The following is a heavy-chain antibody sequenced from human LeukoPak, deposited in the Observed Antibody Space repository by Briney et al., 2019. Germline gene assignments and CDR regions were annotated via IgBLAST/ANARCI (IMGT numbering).Heavy chain of an antibody. Sequence: GGSLRLSCVASGFTFTDYAMTWVRQPPGGRLEWVSTITTTVGDTHYADSVKGRFTVSRDDSKGTLFLQMNSLRAEDTGVYYCAKVADYYGSGSYYTQWGQGTLVTVSS. CDR3: AKVADYYGSGSYYTQ. J-gene: IGHJ4*02. CDR2: ITTTVGDT. V-gene: IGHV3-23*01. D-gene: IGHD3-10*01. CDR1: GFTFTDYA.